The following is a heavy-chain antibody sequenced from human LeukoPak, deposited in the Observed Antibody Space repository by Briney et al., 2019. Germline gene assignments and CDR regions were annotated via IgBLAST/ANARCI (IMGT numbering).Heavy chain of an antibody. J-gene: IGHJ5*02. Sequence: TPSETLSLTCTVSGGSISSSNYYWDWIRQPPGKGLEWIGSIYYSGNTYYNPSLKGRVTISVDTSKNQFSLKLTSVTASDTALYYCARRGSLHSPANPWGQGTLVTVSS. V-gene: IGHV4-39*01. CDR2: IYYSGNT. CDR3: ARRGSLHSPANP. D-gene: IGHD4-23*01. CDR1: GGSISSSNYY.